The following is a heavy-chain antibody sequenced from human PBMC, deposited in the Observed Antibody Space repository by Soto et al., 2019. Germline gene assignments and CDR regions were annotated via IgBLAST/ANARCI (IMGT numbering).Heavy chain of an antibody. D-gene: IGHD2-2*02. V-gene: IGHV1-2*02. CDR3: ARKVIRCSSTSCYIQSGYYYYGMDV. Sequence: GASVKVSCKASGYTFTGYYMHWVRQAPGQGLEWMGWINPNNGGTNYAQKFQGRVTMTRDTSISTAYMELSRLRSDDTAVYYCARKVIRCSSTSCYIQSGYYYYGMDVWGQGTTVTVSS. CDR1: GYTFTGYY. J-gene: IGHJ6*02. CDR2: INPNNGGT.